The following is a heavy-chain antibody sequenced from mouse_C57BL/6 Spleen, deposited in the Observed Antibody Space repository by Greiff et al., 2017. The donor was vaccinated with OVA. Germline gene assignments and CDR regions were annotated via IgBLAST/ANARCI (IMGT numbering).Heavy chain of an antibody. CDR1: GYAFSSSW. CDR3: ARSGDYGSSPWLAY. V-gene: IGHV1-82*01. J-gene: IGHJ3*01. CDR2: IYPGDGDT. Sequence: QVQLKESGPELVKPGASVKISCKASGYAFSSSWMNWVKQRPGKGLEWIGRIYPGDGDTNYNGKFKGKATLTADKSSSTAYMQLSSLTSEDSAVYFCARSGDYGSSPWLAYWGQGTLVTVSA. D-gene: IGHD1-1*01.